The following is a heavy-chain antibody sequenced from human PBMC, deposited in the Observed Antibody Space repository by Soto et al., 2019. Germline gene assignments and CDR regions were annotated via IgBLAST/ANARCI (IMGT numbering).Heavy chain of an antibody. V-gene: IGHV3-53*04. CDR2: LYNGGAT. J-gene: IGHJ4*02. CDR3: VRGGYGWEMR. D-gene: IGHD1-26*01. CDR1: GFTVSSNY. Sequence: EVRLVESGGGLVQPGGSLRLSCAASGFTVSSNYMTWVRQAPGKGLEWVSLLYNGGATHYAASVKGRFTISSHSSQNTLFLQVNRRGSEDTATCYCVRGGYGWEMRWGQGARVSVSS.